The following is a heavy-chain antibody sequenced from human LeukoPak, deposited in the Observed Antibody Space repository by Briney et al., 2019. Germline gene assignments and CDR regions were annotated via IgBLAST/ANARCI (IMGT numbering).Heavy chain of an antibody. D-gene: IGHD3-9*01. CDR1: GYTFTSYA. CDR2: ISADNVNT. Sequence: ASVKVSCKASGYTFTSYAFSWVRQAPGQGLKWMGWISADNVNTDYAQRFQGRVTMTTDTSTSTAYMELTSLRSDDTAIYYCARGFYDILTSYYTSPGYWGQGTMVTVSS. J-gene: IGHJ4*02. V-gene: IGHV1-18*01. CDR3: ARGFYDILTSYYTSPGY.